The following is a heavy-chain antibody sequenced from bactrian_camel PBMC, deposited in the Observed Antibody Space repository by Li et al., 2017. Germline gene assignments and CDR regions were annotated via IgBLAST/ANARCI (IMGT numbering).Heavy chain of an antibody. CDR1: GDTISRYC. V-gene: IGHV3S9*01. Sequence: HVQLVESGGGSVQVGGSLSLSCVASGDTISRYCMGWFRQIPDKEREGVAGIESDGSTSYADSVKGRFTISQDVAKRTVYLQMNSLKPEDTAMYYCAYDRSMAVCGGTSAASTQWGQGTQVTVS. CDR2: IESDGST. CDR3: AYDRSMAVCGGTSAASTQ. J-gene: IGHJ4*01. D-gene: IGHD2*01.